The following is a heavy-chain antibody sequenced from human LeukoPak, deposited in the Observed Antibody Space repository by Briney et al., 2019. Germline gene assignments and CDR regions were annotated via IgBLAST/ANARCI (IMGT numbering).Heavy chain of an antibody. J-gene: IGHJ4*02. CDR2: ISGSGGST. D-gene: IGHD7-27*01. V-gene: IGHV3-23*01. Sequence: GGSLRLSCAASGFTFSSYGMSWVRQAPGKGLEWVSAISGSGGSTYYADSVKGRFTISRDSSKNTLYLQINSLRAEDTAVYYCASRKLGNDYWGQGTLVTVSS. CDR1: GFTFSSYG. CDR3: ASRKLGNDY.